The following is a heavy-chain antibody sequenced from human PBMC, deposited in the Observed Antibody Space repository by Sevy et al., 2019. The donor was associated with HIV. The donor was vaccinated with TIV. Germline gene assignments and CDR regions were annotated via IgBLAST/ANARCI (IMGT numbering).Heavy chain of an antibody. CDR3: AKGEGVGAVPYFDY. D-gene: IGHD1-26*01. V-gene: IGHV3-23*01. Sequence: GGSLRLSCAASGFIVSNYAMTWVRQAPGKGLEWVSSINSPGTTYYADSVKGRFTISRDNSKNTLYLQMNSLRVDDTAVYSCAKGEGVGAVPYFDYWGQGTLVTVSS. CDR1: GFIVSNYA. CDR2: INSPGTT. J-gene: IGHJ4*02.